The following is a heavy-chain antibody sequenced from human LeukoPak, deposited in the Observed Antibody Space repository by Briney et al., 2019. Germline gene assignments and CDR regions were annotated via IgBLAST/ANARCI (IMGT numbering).Heavy chain of an antibody. V-gene: IGHV3-23*01. J-gene: IGHJ6*03. D-gene: IGHD4-17*01. Sequence: GGSLRLSCAASGFTFSSYAMSWVRQAPGKGLEWVSAISGSGGSTYCADSVKGRFTISRDNSKNTLYLQMNSLRAEDTAVYYCAKGDGDYGWYYYYYYYMDVWGKGTTVTVSS. CDR3: AKGDGDYGWYYYYYYYMDV. CDR2: ISGSGGST. CDR1: GFTFSSYA.